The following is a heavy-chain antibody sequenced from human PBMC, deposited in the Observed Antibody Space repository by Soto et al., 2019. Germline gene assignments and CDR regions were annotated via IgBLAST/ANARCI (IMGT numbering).Heavy chain of an antibody. CDR2: ILYDGSDK. CDR1: GFTFSNYG. V-gene: IGHV3-30*18. D-gene: IGHD3-10*01. CDR3: AKDRIVMIRGVMNYYGMDV. Sequence: QVQLVESGGGVVQPGRSLRLSCAASGFTFSNYGMHWVRQDPGKGLEWVAFILYDGSDKYFADSVKGRFTISRDNSKNTLDLQMNSLRAEDTAVYYCAKDRIVMIRGVMNYYGMDVWGQGTTVTVSS. J-gene: IGHJ6*02.